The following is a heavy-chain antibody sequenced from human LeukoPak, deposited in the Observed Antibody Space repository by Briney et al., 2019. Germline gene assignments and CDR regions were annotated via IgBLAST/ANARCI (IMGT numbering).Heavy chain of an antibody. CDR1: GFTFSSYS. J-gene: IGHJ4*02. CDR3: ARCGIAARSHGDY. D-gene: IGHD6-6*01. CDR2: ISSSSSYI. V-gene: IGHV3-21*01. Sequence: GGSLRLSCAASGFTFSSYSMNWVRQAPGKGLEWVSSISSSSSYIYYADSVKGRFTISRDNAKNSLYLQMNSLRAEDTAVYYCARCGIAARSHGDYWGQGTLVTVSS.